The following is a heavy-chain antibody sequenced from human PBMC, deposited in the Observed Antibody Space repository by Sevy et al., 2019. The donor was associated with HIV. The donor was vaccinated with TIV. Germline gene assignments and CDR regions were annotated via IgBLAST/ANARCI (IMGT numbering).Heavy chain of an antibody. D-gene: IGHD3-22*01. CDR1: GYMFIAYF. J-gene: IGHJ4*02. V-gene: IGHV1-2*06. CDR3: ARVLYYDSSAYYFDY. Sequence: ASVKVSCKASGYMFIAYFIHWVRQAPGQGLEWMGRINHNSGDTNYAQKFQGRVTMTSDTSINTAYMELSRLRSDDTAVYSCARVLYYDSSAYYFDYWGQGTLVTVSS. CDR2: INHNSGDT.